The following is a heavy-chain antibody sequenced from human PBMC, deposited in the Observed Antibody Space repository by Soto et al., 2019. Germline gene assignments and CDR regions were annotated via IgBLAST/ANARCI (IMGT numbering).Heavy chain of an antibody. V-gene: IGHV4-34*01. CDR2: INHSGST. D-gene: IGHD3-9*01. CDR1: GGSFSGYY. Sequence: SETLSLTCAVYGGSFSGYYWSWIRQPPGKGLEWIGEINHSGSTNYNPSLKSRVTISVDTSKNQFSLKLSSVTAADTAVYYCAFNYYDILTGYFDYWGQGTLVTVSS. CDR3: AFNYYDILTGYFDY. J-gene: IGHJ4*02.